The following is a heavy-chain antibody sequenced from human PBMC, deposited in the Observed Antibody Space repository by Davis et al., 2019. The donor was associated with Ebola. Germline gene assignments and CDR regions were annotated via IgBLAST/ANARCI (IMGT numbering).Heavy chain of an antibody. D-gene: IGHD2-15*01. J-gene: IGHJ4*02. V-gene: IGHV1-2*04. CDR3: ARVPGCSGGSCSYYFDY. Sequence: ASVKVSCKASGYTFTGYYMHWVRQAPGQGLEWMGWINPNSGGTNYAQKFQGWVTMTRDTSISTAYMELSRLRSDDTAVYYCARVPGCSGGSCSYYFDYWGQGTLVTVSS. CDR1: GYTFTGYY. CDR2: INPNSGGT.